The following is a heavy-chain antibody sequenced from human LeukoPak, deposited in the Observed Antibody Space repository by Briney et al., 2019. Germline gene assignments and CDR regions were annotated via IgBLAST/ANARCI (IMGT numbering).Heavy chain of an antibody. Sequence: PSETLSLTCTVSGGSISSYYWSWIRQPPGKGLEWIGYIYYSGSTNYNPSLKSRVTISVDTSKNQFSLKLSSVTAADTAVYYCARRYYDSSGYYSVDAFDIWGQGTMVTVSS. CDR2: IYYSGST. CDR1: GGSISSYY. J-gene: IGHJ3*02. V-gene: IGHV4-59*01. D-gene: IGHD3-22*01. CDR3: ARRYYDSSGYYSVDAFDI.